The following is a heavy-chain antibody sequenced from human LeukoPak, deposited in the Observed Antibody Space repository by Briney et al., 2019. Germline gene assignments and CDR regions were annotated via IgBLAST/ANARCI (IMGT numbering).Heavy chain of an antibody. CDR3: AGDYYDSSGYSVLSAY. J-gene: IGHJ4*02. V-gene: IGHV7-4-1*02. D-gene: IGHD3-22*01. CDR2: INTNTGNP. CDR1: GYTFTSYA. Sequence: ASVKLSCKSSGYTFTSYAMNWVRQAPGQGLEWMGWINTNTGNPTYAQGFTGRFVFSLDTSVSTAYLQISSLKAEDTAVYYCAGDYYDSSGYSVLSAYWGQGTLVTVSS.